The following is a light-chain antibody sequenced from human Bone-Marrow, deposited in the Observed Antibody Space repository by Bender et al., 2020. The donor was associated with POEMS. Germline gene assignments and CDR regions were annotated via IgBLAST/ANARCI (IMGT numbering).Light chain of an antibody. J-gene: IGLJ3*02. CDR2: GYN. V-gene: IGLV1-40*01. CDR3: SSVVGRKNSWV. Sequence: DINWYQHLPGTAPKLLISGYNNRPSGVPDRFSGSKSGTSASLAITGLQAEDEGDYYCSSVVGRKNSWVFGGGTKLTVL. CDR1: D.